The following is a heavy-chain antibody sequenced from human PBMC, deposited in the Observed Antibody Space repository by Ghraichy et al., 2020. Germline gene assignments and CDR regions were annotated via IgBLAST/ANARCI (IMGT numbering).Heavy chain of an antibody. Sequence: GGSLRLSCAASGFTFSSYAMHWVRQAPGKGLEWVAVISYDGSNKYYADSVKGRFTISRDNSKNTLYLQMNSLRAEDTAVYYCAKTTVTSYYFDYWGQGTLVTVSS. V-gene: IGHV3-30-3*02. CDR2: ISYDGSNK. J-gene: IGHJ4*02. D-gene: IGHD4-17*01. CDR1: GFTFSSYA. CDR3: AKTTVTSYYFDY.